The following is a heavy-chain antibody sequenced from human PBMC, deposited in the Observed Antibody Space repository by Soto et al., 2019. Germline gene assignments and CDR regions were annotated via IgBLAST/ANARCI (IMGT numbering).Heavy chain of an antibody. J-gene: IGHJ4*02. CDR3: AKDHSAYYYDSSGLDY. D-gene: IGHD3-22*01. CDR1: GFTFSSYG. V-gene: IGHV3-30*18. Sequence: PGGSLRLSCAASGFTFSSYGMHWVRQAPGKGLEWVAVISYDGSNKYYADSVKGRFTISRDNSKNTLYLQMNSLRAEDTAVYYCAKDHSAYYYDSSGLDYWGQGTLVTVSS. CDR2: ISYDGSNK.